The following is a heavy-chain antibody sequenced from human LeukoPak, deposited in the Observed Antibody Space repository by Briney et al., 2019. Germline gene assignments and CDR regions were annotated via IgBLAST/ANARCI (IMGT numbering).Heavy chain of an antibody. Sequence: GGSLRLSCSASGFTFSSYTMNWVRQVPGKGLECLANIKEDGSETYYADSVKGRFTISRDNPKNLLFLQINSLRVEDTAVYYCARETPRRGETRDGYRWGQGTLVTVSS. CDR1: GFTFSSYT. CDR2: IKEDGSET. J-gene: IGHJ4*02. D-gene: IGHD5-24*01. CDR3: ARETPRRGETRDGYR. V-gene: IGHV3-7*01.